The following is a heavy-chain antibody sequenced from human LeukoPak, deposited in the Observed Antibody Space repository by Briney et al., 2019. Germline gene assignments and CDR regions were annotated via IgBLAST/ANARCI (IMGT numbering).Heavy chain of an antibody. CDR2: ISYDGSNK. D-gene: IGHD1-26*01. CDR1: GFTFSSYG. V-gene: IGHV3-30*18. CDR3: AKDRYSGSRDDY. J-gene: IGHJ4*02. Sequence: GGSLRLSCAASGFTFSSYGMPWVRQAPGKGLEWVAVISYDGSNKYYADSVKGRFTISRDNSKNTLYLQMNSLRAEDTAVYYCAKDRYSGSRDDYRGQGTLVTVSS.